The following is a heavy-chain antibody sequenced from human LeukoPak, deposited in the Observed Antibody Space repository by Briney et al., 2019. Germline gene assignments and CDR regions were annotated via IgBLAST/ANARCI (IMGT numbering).Heavy chain of an antibody. CDR3: ARDRHWNQGNFDY. CDR2: INPSGGST. CDR1: GYTFTNYY. D-gene: IGHD1-1*01. Sequence: ASVKVSCKTSGYTFTNYYLHWVRQAPGQGLEWMGIINPSGGSTTYAQKFQGRVTMTRDTSINTAFMELSRLRSDDTAVYYCARDRHWNQGNFDYWGQGTLVTVSS. V-gene: IGHV1-46*01. J-gene: IGHJ4*02.